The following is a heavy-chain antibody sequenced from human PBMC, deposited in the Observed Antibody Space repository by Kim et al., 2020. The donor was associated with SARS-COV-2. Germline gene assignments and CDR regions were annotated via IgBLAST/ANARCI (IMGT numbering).Heavy chain of an antibody. CDR1: GGSISSSSYY. V-gene: IGHV4-39*07. D-gene: IGHD6-13*01. Sequence: SETLSLTCTVSGGSISSSSYYWGWIRQPPGKGLEWIGSIYYSGSTYYNPSLKSRVTISVDTSKNQFSLKLSSVTAADTAVYYCARDPQQLAFDIWGQGTMVTVSS. CDR2: IYYSGST. CDR3: ARDPQQLAFDI. J-gene: IGHJ3*02.